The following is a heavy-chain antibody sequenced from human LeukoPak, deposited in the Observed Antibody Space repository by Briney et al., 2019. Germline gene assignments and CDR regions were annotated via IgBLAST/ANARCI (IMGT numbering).Heavy chain of an antibody. J-gene: IGHJ4*02. D-gene: IGHD3-3*01. CDR1: GFTVSSKY. V-gene: IGHV3-53*01. CDR2: IYSCGST. Sequence: GGSLRLSCAASGFTVSSKYMSWVRQAPGKGLEWVSVIYSCGSTYYADSVKGRFTISRDNSKNTLYLQMNSLRAEDTAVYYCARAPNVEYYFDSWGQGTLVTVSS. CDR3: ARAPNVEYYFDS.